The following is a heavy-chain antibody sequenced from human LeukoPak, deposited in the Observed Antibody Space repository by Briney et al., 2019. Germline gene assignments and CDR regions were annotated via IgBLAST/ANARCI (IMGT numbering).Heavy chain of an antibody. CDR1: GYTFTWYN. CDR2: INPNSGGT. CDR3: ASRDGPQGGFDY. Sequence: ASEKVSSTGSGYTFTWYNMQGVRQAPGKGIEWMGWINPNSGGTNYAQKFQGRVTMTRDTSISTAYMELSRLRSDDTAVYYCASRDGPQGGFDYWGQGTLVTVSS. V-gene: IGHV1-2*02. J-gene: IGHJ4*02. D-gene: IGHD5-24*01.